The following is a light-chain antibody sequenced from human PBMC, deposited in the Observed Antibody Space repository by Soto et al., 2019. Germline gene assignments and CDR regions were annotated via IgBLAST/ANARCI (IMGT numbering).Light chain of an antibody. CDR3: QQSYSTLFS. CDR2: AAS. J-gene: IGKJ3*01. CDR1: QTIIRY. V-gene: IGKV1-39*01. Sequence: DIQMTQSPSSLSASVGDRVTITCRASQTIIRYLNWYQQKPGRAPNLLIYAASNLQSGVPSSFSGSASGTDFTLTISSLQPEDFATYYCQQSYSTLFSFGPGTKVEIK.